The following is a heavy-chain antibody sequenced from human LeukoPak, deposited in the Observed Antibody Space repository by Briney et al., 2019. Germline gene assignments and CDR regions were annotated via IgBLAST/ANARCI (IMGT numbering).Heavy chain of an antibody. D-gene: IGHD3-3*01. V-gene: IGHV3-21*01. CDR1: GFTFSSYS. CDR3: ARDRYYDFWSGYLDGYGC. CDR2: ISSSGSNK. Sequence: GGSLRLSCAASGFTFSSYSMNWVRQAPGKGLEWVSSISSSGSNKYYADSVKGRFTISRDNARNSLYLQLNSLRAEDTAVYYCARDRYYDFWSGYLDGYGCWGQGTLVTVSS. J-gene: IGHJ4*02.